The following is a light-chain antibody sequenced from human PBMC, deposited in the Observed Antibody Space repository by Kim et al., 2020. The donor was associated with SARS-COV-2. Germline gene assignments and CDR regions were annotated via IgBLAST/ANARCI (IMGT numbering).Light chain of an antibody. J-gene: IGLJ1*01. CDR2: EVS. CDR3: NSYTSRSTFV. CDR1: SSDVGSYNR. Sequence: QSALTQPPSVSGSPGQSVTISCTGTSSDVGSYNRVSWYQQPPGTAPKLLIYEVSNRPSGVPDRFSGSMSGNTASLTISGLQAEDEADYYCNSYTSRSTFVFGTGTKVTVL. V-gene: IGLV2-18*02.